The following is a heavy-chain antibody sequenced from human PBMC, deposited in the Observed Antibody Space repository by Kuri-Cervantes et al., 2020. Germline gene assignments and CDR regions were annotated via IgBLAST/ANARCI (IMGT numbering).Heavy chain of an antibody. CDR3: AREETDSSSWYYYYYGMDV. D-gene: IGHD6-13*01. V-gene: IGHV3-30-3*01. CDR2: ISYDGSNK. CDR1: GFTFSSYA. Sequence: GGSLRLSCAASGFTFSSYAMHWVRQAPGKGLEWVAVISYDGSNKYYADSVKGRFTISRDNSKNTLYLQMNSLRAEDTAVYYRAREETDSSSWYYYYYGMDVWGQGTTVTVSS. J-gene: IGHJ6*02.